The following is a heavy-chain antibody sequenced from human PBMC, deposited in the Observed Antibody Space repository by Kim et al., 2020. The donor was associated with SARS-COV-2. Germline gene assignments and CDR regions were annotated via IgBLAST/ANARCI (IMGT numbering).Heavy chain of an antibody. CDR1: GFTFGDYA. CDR2: IRSKAYGGTT. CDR3: TRDHQYHLFYYGMDV. J-gene: IGHJ6*02. Sequence: GGSLRLSCTASGFTFGDYAMSWFRQAPGKGLEWVGFIRSKAYGGTTEYAASVKGRFTISRDDSKSIAYLQMNSLKTEDTAVYYCTRDHQYHLFYYGMDVWGQGTTVTVSS. D-gene: IGHD2-2*01. V-gene: IGHV3-49*03.